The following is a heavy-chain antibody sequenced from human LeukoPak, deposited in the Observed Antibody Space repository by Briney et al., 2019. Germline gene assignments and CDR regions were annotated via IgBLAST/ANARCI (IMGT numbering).Heavy chain of an antibody. J-gene: IGHJ6*02. D-gene: IGHD3-9*01. V-gene: IGHV1-18*01. CDR2: ISAYNGNT. CDR3: ARVGYDILTGYYPYYYYGMDV. Sequence: ASVKVSCKASGYTFTSYGISWVRQAPGQGLEWMGWISAYNGNTNYAQKPQGRVTMTTDTSTSTAYMELRSLRSDDTAVYYCARVGYDILTGYYPYYYYGMDVWGQGTTVTVSS. CDR1: GYTFTSYG.